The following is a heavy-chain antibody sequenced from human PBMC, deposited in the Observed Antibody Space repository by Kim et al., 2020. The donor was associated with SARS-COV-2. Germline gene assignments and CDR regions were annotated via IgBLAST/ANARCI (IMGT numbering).Heavy chain of an antibody. Sequence: GGSLRLSCAASGFTFSSYEMNWVRQAPGKGLEWVSYISSSGSTIYYADSVKGRFTISRDNAKNSLYLQMNSLRAEDTAVYYCAREADCSGGSCYSWVVVDAFDIWGQGTMVTVSS. CDR2: ISSSGSTI. V-gene: IGHV3-48*03. J-gene: IGHJ3*02. CDR1: GFTFSSYE. D-gene: IGHD2-15*01. CDR3: AREADCSGGSCYSWVVVDAFDI.